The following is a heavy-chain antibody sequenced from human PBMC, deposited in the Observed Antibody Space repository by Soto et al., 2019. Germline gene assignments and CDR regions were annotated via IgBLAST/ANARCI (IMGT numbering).Heavy chain of an antibody. D-gene: IGHD6-19*01. CDR1: GFTFSSYG. CDR3: AKDRGGGQWLANFDY. J-gene: IGHJ4*02. CDR2: ISYDGSNK. V-gene: IGHV3-30*18. Sequence: PVGSLRLSCAASGFTFSSYGMHWVRQSPGKGLEWVAVISYDGSNKYYADSVKGRFTISRDNSKNTLYLQMNSLRAEDTAVYYWAKDRGGGQWLANFDYWGQGTPVTVSS.